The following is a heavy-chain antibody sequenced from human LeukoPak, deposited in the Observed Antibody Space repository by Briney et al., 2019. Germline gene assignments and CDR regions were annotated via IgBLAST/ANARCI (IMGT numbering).Heavy chain of an antibody. CDR2: IYYSGNT. Sequence: SETLSLTCTVSGDSVSYYYWSWIRQPPGKGLEWIGYIYYSGNTNYNPSLKSRVTMSVDTSKNQFSLKLSSVTAADTAVYYCARFSFGGSMNNNWFDPWGQGTLVTVSS. CDR1: GDSVSYYY. D-gene: IGHD3-10*01. V-gene: IGHV4-59*02. J-gene: IGHJ5*02. CDR3: ARFSFGGSMNNNWFDP.